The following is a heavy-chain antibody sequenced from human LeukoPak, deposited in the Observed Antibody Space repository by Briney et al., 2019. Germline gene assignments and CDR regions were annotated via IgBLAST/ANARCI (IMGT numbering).Heavy chain of an antibody. V-gene: IGHV1-18*04. D-gene: IGHD3-10*01. CDR1: GYTFTGYY. CDR3: ARGEPDYYGSGSYIDYYFDY. J-gene: IGHJ4*02. CDR2: ISAYNGNT. Sequence: ASVKVSCKASGYTFTGYYIHWVRQAPGQGLEWMGWISAYNGNTNYAQKLQGRVTMTTDTSTSTAYMELRSLRSDDTAVYYCARGEPDYYGSGSYIDYYFDYWGQGTLVTVSS.